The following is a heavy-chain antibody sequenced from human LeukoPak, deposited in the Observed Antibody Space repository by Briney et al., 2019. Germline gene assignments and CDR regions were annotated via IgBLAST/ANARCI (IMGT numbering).Heavy chain of an antibody. D-gene: IGHD3-9*01. V-gene: IGHV3-30*18. CDR2: ISYDGSNK. J-gene: IGHJ4*02. Sequence: GGSLRLSCAASGFTFSSYGMHWVRQAPGKGLEWVAVISYDGSNKYYADSVKGRFTISRDNSKNTLYLQMNSLRAEDTAVYYCAKDAKKLRYWSMDYFDYWGQGTLVTVSS. CDR1: GFTFSSYG. CDR3: AKDAKKLRYWSMDYFDY.